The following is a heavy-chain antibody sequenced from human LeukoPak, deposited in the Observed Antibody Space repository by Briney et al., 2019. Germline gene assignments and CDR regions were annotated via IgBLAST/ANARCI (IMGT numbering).Heavy chain of an antibody. CDR1: GYTFTGYY. J-gene: IGHJ4*02. V-gene: IGHV1-2*02. CDR2: INPNSGGT. CDR3: ASSITMIVVVTPAPNFDY. Sequence: ASVKVSCKASGYTFTGYYMHWVRQAPGQGLEWMGWINPNSGGTNYAQKFQGRVTMTRDTSISTAYMELSRLRSDETAVYYCASSITMIVVVTPAPNFDYWGQGTLVTVSS. D-gene: IGHD3-22*01.